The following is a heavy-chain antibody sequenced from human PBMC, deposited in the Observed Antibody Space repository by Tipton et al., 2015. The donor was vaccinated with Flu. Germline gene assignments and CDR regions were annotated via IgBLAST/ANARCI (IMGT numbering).Heavy chain of an antibody. Sequence: TLSLTCTVSDDSITYYYWSWIRQPPGKGLEWIGYIYYSGGTNYNPSLQSRLSISVDSSKNQLSLKLTSVTAADTAVYFCARRTFSNYVSEPKNWFDLWGQGTLVTVSS. CDR3: ARRTFSNYVSEPKNWFDL. V-gene: IGHV4-59*01. CDR1: DDSITYYY. J-gene: IGHJ5*02. CDR2: IYYSGGT. D-gene: IGHD4-11*01.